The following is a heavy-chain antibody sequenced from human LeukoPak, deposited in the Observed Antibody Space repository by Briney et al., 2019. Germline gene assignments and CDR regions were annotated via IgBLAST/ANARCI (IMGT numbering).Heavy chain of an antibody. CDR2: IYYSGST. V-gene: IGHV4-59*01. J-gene: IGHJ6*02. CDR1: GGSISSYY. CDR3: ARDRRYYYYGMDV. Sequence: SETLSLTCTVSGGSISSYYWSWIRQPPGKGLEWIGYIYYSGSTNYNPSLESRVTISVDTSKNQFSLKLSSVTAADTAVYYCARDRRYYYYGMDVWGQGTTVTVSS.